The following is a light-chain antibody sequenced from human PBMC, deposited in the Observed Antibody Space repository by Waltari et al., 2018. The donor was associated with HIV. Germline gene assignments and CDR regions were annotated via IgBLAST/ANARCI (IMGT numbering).Light chain of an antibody. V-gene: IGLV2-14*03. Sequence: QSALTQPASVSGSPGQSITISCTGSSSDVGGYNFVSWYQQHPGKAPRVLIYDVTTRPSVVSDRFSGCRSGDTASLTISGLQPEDEADYYCESYTSTSVWVFGGGTRLTVL. CDR1: SSDVGGYNF. CDR3: ESYTSTSVWV. CDR2: DVT. J-gene: IGLJ3*02.